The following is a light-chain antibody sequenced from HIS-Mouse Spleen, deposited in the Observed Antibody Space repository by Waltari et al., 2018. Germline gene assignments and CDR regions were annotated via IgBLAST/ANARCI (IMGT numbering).Light chain of an antibody. Sequence: QSALTQPASMSGSPGQSITISCTGTSSDVGSYNLFSWYQQHPGKAPKLMIYEGSKRPSGVSNRFSGSKSGNTASLTISGPQAEDEADYYCCSYAGSSRVFGGGTKLTVL. V-gene: IGLV2-23*01. CDR1: SSDVGSYNL. CDR3: CSYAGSSRV. CDR2: EGS. J-gene: IGLJ3*02.